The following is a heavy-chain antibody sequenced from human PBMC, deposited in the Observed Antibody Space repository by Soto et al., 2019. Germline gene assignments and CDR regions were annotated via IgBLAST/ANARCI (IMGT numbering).Heavy chain of an antibody. J-gene: IGHJ5*02. D-gene: IGHD2-2*01. Sequence: QVQLVQSGAEVKKPGSSVKVSCKASGGTFGSYTINWVRQAPGQGLEWMGRIIPIVGIVNYAQKLQGRVTITADKSTSTAYMELSSLRSEDTAMYYCARDLGQSGRVLPAPNWFDPWGPGSLVTVSS. CDR2: IIPIVGIV. CDR1: GGTFGSYT. V-gene: IGHV1-69*08. CDR3: ARDLGQSGRVLPAPNWFDP.